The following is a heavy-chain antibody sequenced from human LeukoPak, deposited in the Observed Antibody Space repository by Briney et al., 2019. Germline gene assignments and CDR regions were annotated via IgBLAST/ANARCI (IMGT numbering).Heavy chain of an antibody. CDR2: IYYSGST. CDR3: ARRGSYLERPFDY. Sequence: SETLSLTCTVSGGSISSYYWSWIRQPPGKGLEWIGYIYYSGSTNYNPSLKSRVTISVDTSRNQFSLKLSSVTAADTAVYYCARRGSYLERPFDYWGQGTLVTVSS. J-gene: IGHJ4*02. D-gene: IGHD1-26*01. CDR1: GGSISSYY. V-gene: IGHV4-59*08.